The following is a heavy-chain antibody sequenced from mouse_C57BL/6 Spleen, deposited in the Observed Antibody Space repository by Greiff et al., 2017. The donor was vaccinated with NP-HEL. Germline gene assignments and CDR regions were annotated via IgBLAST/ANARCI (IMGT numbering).Heavy chain of an antibody. CDR1: GYSITSGYY. CDR3: ARDNYDYDGFAY. J-gene: IGHJ3*01. Sequence: EVKLMESGPGLVKPSQSLSLTCSVTGYSITSGYYWNWIRQFPGNKLEWMGYISYDGSNNYNPSLKNRISITRDTSKNQFFLKLNSVTTEDTATYYCARDNYDYDGFAYWGQGTLVTVSA. D-gene: IGHD2-4*01. CDR2: ISYDGSN. V-gene: IGHV3-6*01.